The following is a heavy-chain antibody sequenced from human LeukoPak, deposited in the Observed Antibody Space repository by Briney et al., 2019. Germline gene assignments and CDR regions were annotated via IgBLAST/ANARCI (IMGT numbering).Heavy chain of an antibody. CDR2: ILYEGINK. CDR1: GLTISRYG. Sequence: GGCLRVSCAASGLTISRYGMHRGRQAPGKGLEWVAVILYEGINKYYADSVKGRFTTSRDNSKNTLYLQMNSLRAEDTAVYYCARGKGYSYGRFDYWGQGTLVTVSS. CDR3: ARGKGYSYGRFDY. D-gene: IGHD5-18*01. V-gene: IGHV3-33*05. J-gene: IGHJ4*02.